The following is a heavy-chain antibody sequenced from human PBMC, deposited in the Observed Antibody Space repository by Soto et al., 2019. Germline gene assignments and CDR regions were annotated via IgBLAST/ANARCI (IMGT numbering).Heavy chain of an antibody. J-gene: IGHJ5*02. V-gene: IGHV4-39*01. CDR1: GDSIGNSRFY. CDR3: ARDYFDSSDYTTNWFDP. Sequence: PSETLSLTCSVSGDSIGNSRFYWAWVRQPPGEGLVLIGSIYHTGNAYNNPSLKSRVTIFVDTSMNQFSLKLASLTSAYTALYYCARDYFDSSDYTTNWFDPWGQGTLVTVS. CDR2: IYHTGNA. D-gene: IGHD3-22*01.